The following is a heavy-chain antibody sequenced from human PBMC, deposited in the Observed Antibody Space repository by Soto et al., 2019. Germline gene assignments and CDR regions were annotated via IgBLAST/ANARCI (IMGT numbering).Heavy chain of an antibody. CDR2: IYYSGST. V-gene: IGHV4-30-4*01. J-gene: IGHJ6*02. D-gene: IGHD3-22*01. CDR3: ARDQYYYASSGAMDV. CDR1: GGSISGGDYY. Sequence: SETLSLTFTVSGGSISGGDYYWSWIRQPPGKGQEWIGYIYYSGSTYYNPSLKSRVTISVDTSNNQFSLKLNSVTAADTAVYYCARDQYYYASSGAMDVWGQGTTVTVSS.